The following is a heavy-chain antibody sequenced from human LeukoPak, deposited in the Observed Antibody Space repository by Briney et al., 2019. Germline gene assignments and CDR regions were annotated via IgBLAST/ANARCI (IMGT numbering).Heavy chain of an antibody. CDR1: GYTFTSYD. V-gene: IGHV1-8*01. Sequence: ASVKVSCKASGYTFTSYDINWVRQATGQGLEWMGWMNPNSGNTDYAQKFQGRVTMTRNTSISTAYMELSSLRSEDTAVYYCARDPPVTYYYDSSGSGMDVWGQGTTVTVSS. D-gene: IGHD3-22*01. CDR2: MNPNSGNT. J-gene: IGHJ6*02. CDR3: ARDPPVTYYYDSSGSGMDV.